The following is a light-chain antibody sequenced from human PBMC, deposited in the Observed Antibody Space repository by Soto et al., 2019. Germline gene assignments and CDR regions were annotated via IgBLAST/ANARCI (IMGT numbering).Light chain of an antibody. CDR3: RQYGRSLGFA. Sequence: EIVLTQSPGTLSLSPGERATLSCRASQSVSSNFLAWYQEKPGQAPRPLIYGASSRATGIPDRFSGSGSGTDFTLTISRLEPEAFAVYYCRQYGRSLGFAFGGGTKVEMK. CDR1: QSVSSNF. CDR2: GAS. J-gene: IGKJ4*01. V-gene: IGKV3-20*01.